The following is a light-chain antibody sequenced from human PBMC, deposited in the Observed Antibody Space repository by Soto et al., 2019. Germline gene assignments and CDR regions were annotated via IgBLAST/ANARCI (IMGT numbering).Light chain of an antibody. J-gene: IGLJ1*01. CDR2: EVN. CDR3: CSSGGSPTNV. V-gene: IGLV2-23*02. CDR1: SSNVGSYKL. Sequence: QSALTQPASVSGSPGQSITIFCTGTSSNVGSYKLVSWYQQHPGKAPKLMIFEVNKRPSGVSNRFSGSKSGNTASLTISGLKVEDEADYYCCSSGGSPTNVFGTGTKVTVL.